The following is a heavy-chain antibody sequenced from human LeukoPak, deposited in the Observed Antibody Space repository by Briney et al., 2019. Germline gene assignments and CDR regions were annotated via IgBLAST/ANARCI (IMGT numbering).Heavy chain of an antibody. CDR1: GFTFTSSA. V-gene: IGHV1-58*01. CDR3: AAEAAYYYDSRDAFDV. D-gene: IGHD3-22*01. J-gene: IGHJ3*01. CDR2: IVVGSGNT. Sequence: GTSVKVSCKASGFTFTSSAVQWVRQARGQCLEWIGWIVVGSGNTNYAQKFQERVTITRDMSTSLVYMELSSLRSEDTAVYYCAAEAAYYYDSRDAFDVWGHGTMVTVSS.